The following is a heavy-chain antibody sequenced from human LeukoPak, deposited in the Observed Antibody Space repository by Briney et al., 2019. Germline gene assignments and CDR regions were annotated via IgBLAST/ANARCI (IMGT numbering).Heavy chain of an antibody. J-gene: IGHJ4*02. D-gene: IGHD6-6*01. V-gene: IGHV3-23*01. CDR1: GFTFSSYA. CDR3: AKQKTYSSPYYFDR. Sequence: GGSLRLSCAASGFTFSSYAMSWVRQAPGKGLEWVSAISGTGGSTYYADSVKGRFTISRDNSKNTLYLQMNSLRADDTAVYYCAKQKTYSSPYYFDRWGQGTLVTVSS. CDR2: ISGTGGST.